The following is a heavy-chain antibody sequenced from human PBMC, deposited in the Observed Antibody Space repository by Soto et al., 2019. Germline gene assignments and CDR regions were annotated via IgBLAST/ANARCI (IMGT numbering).Heavy chain of an antibody. J-gene: IGHJ6*02. CDR3: ARTSSWYNSYYGLDA. Sequence: QVQLVQSGAEVKKPGASVKVSCKASGYNFISYDINWVRQAPGQGLEWMGWMNPDTDFGNTGYAPKFQGRVTMTRDTSTNTAYMELSSPRSDDTAIYYCARTSSWYNSYYGLDAWGQGTTVIVSS. CDR1: GYNFISYD. CDR2: MNPDTDFGNT. V-gene: IGHV1-8*01. D-gene: IGHD6-19*01.